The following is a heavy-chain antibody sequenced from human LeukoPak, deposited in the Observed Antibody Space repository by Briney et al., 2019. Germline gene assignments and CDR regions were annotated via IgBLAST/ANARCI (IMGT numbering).Heavy chain of an antibody. CDR1: GFTFSSYS. V-gene: IGHV3-21*01. CDR2: ISSSSSYI. Sequence: PGGSLRLSCAASGFTFSSYSMNWVRQAPGKGLEWVSSISSSSSYIYYADSVKGRFTISRDNAKNSLYLQMNSLRAEDTAVYYCSRGASAAATTIFIDYWGQGILVTASS. J-gene: IGHJ4*02. D-gene: IGHD1-26*01. CDR3: SRGASAAATTIFIDY.